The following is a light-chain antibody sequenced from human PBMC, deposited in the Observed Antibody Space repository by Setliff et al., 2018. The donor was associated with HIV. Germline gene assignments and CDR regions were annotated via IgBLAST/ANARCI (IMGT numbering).Light chain of an antibody. J-gene: IGLJ1*01. CDR2: GVS. Sequence: QSALTQPPSVSGSPGQSITISCTGTSNDVGGHNYVSWYQQYPGKAPKLLIFGVSNRPAGVSFRFGGSKSGNTASLTISGLQAEDEADYYCSSYTSGYTYVFGTGTKVTV. CDR3: SSYTSGYTYV. CDR1: SNDVGGHNY. V-gene: IGLV2-14*01.